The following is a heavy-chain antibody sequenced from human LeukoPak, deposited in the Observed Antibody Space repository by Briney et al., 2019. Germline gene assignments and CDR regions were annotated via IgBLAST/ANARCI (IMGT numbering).Heavy chain of an antibody. J-gene: IGHJ3*02. Sequence: SETLSLTCAVYGGSFSGYYWSWIRQPPGKGLEWIGEINHSGSTNYNPSLKSRVTISVDTSKNQFSLKLSSVTAADTAVYYCARDKALGIDIWGQGTMVTVSS. V-gene: IGHV4-34*01. CDR1: GGSFSGYY. CDR3: ARDKALGIDI. D-gene: IGHD3-16*01. CDR2: INHSGST.